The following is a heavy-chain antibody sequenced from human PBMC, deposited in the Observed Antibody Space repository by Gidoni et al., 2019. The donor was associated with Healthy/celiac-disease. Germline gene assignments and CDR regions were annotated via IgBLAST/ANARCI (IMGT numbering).Heavy chain of an antibody. V-gene: IGHV3-33*01. CDR1: GFTFRSYG. CDR2: IWYDGSNK. D-gene: IGHD6-6*01. J-gene: IGHJ6*02. Sequence: QVQLVESGGGVVQPGRSLRLSCAASGFTFRSYGMHWVRQAPGKGLEWVAVIWYDGSNKYYADSVKGRFTISRDNSKNTLYLQMNSLRAEDTAVYYCAREGDSSSSYYYYGMDVWGQGTTVTVSS. CDR3: AREGDSSSSYYYYGMDV.